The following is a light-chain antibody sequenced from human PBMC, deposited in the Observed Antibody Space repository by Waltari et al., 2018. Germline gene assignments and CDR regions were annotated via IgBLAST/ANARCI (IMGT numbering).Light chain of an antibody. Sequence: QSALTQPRSVSGSPGQSVTISCTGTDSDVGGYEYVSWYQHPPGKAPKLLIYDVTKRPAGVPDRFSGSKSGNTASLTISGLHGEDEADYYCCSYADNNISVFGTGTNVAGL. J-gene: IGLJ1*01. V-gene: IGLV2-11*01. CDR3: CSYADNNISV. CDR2: DVT. CDR1: DSDVGGYEY.